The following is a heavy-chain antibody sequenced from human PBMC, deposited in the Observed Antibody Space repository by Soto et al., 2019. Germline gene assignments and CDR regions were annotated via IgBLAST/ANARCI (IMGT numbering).Heavy chain of an antibody. CDR1: GGTLSSYA. CDR3: ARDFGIAAAGRYYYGMDV. D-gene: IGHD6-13*01. J-gene: IGHJ6*02. CDR2: IIPIFGTA. Sequence: SVKVSCKASGGTLSSYAISWVRQAPGQGLEWMGGIIPIFGTANYAQKFQGRVTITADKSTSTAYMELSSLRSEDTAVYYCARDFGIAAAGRYYYGMDVWGQGTTVTVAS. V-gene: IGHV1-69*06.